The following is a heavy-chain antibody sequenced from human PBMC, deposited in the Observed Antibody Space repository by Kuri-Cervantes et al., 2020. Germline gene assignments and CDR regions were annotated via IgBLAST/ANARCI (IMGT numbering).Heavy chain of an antibody. CDR3: ARVTVRDFYYYYMDV. CDR1: GASIRSHY. CDR2: VFISGDT. D-gene: IGHD3-10*01. J-gene: IGHJ6*03. V-gene: IGHV4-4*07. Sequence: GSLRLSCTVSGASIRSHYWTWIRQPAGKGLEWIGRVFISGDTDYNSSLKSRLTISADRSQNQFSLTLSSVTAADTAVYYCARVTVRDFYYYYMDVWGKGTTVTVSS.